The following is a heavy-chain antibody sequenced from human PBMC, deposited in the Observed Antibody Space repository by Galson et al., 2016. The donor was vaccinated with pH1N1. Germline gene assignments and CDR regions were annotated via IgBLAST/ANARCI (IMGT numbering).Heavy chain of an antibody. CDR2: ISWNGGIA. Sequence: SLRLSCATSGFRFDDYAMHWVRQAPGKGLEWVSGISWNGGIAGYADSMKGRLIISRDNAKNALYLQMNSLRVEDTALYYGARYFSGGRRTVVDAFDAWGQGTMVAVSS. V-gene: IGHV3-9*01. CDR1: GFRFDDYA. D-gene: IGHD2-15*01. J-gene: IGHJ3*01. CDR3: ARYFSGGRRTVVDAFDA.